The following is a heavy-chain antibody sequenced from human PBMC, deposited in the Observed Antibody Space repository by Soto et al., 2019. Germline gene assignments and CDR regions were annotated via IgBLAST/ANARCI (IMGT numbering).Heavy chain of an antibody. CDR2: IYYSGST. CDR1: GGSISSGGYY. V-gene: IGHV4-31*03. D-gene: IGHD3-16*02. Sequence: QVQLQESGPGLVKPSQTLSLTCTVSGGSISSGGYYWSWIRQHTGKGLECIGYIYYSGSTYYNPSLKSRVTLSVDTSKNQFSLKLSSVTAADTAVYYCARSMYDYVWGSYRPGKYYFDYWGQGTLVTVSS. J-gene: IGHJ4*02. CDR3: ARSMYDYVWGSYRPGKYYFDY.